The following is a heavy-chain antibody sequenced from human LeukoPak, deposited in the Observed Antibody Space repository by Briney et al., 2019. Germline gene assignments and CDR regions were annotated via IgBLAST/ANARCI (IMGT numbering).Heavy chain of an antibody. CDR2: ISGSGGST. J-gene: IGHJ4*02. D-gene: IGHD5-12*01. V-gene: IGHV3-23*01. CDR3: AVLSGHYYFDY. Sequence: GGSLRLSCAASGFTFSSYAMSWVRQAPGKGLEWVSAISGSGGSTYYADSVKGRFTISRDNSKDTLCLQMRSLRAEDTAIYYCAVLSGHYYFDYWGQGTLVTVSS. CDR1: GFTFSSYA.